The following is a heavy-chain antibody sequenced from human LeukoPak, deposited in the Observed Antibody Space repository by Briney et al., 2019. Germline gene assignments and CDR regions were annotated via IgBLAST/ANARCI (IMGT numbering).Heavy chain of an antibody. Sequence: PGGSLRLSCAASGFTFSDYYMSWVRQAPGQGLEWVSYISSSGSTIYYADTVKGRFTISRDNAKNSLYLQMNSLRAEDTAVYYCARDQEWELLFDYWGQGTLVTVSS. D-gene: IGHD1-26*01. V-gene: IGHV3-11*01. J-gene: IGHJ4*02. CDR1: GFTFSDYY. CDR2: ISSSGSTI. CDR3: ARDQEWELLFDY.